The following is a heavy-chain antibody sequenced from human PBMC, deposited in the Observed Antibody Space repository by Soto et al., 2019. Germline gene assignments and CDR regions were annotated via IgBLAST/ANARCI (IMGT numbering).Heavy chain of an antibody. CDR3: ARGELGYCSGGSCYSSWFDP. Sequence: SETLSLTCAVYGGSFSGYYWSWIRQPPGKGLEWIGEINHSGSTNYNPSLKSRVTISVDTSKNQFSLKLSSMTAADTAVYYCARGELGYCSGGSCYSSWFDPWGQGTLVTVSS. D-gene: IGHD2-15*01. CDR2: INHSGST. V-gene: IGHV4-34*01. J-gene: IGHJ5*02. CDR1: GGSFSGYY.